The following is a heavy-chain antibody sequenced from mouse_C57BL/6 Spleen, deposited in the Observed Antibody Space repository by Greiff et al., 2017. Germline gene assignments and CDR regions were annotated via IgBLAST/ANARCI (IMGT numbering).Heavy chain of an antibody. D-gene: IGHD1-1*01. CDR2: IDPSDSET. V-gene: IGHV1-52*01. Sequence: QVQLQQPGAELVRPGSSVKLSCKASGYTFTSYWMHWVKQRPIQGLEWIGNIDPSDSETHYNQKFKDKATLTVDKSSSTAYMQLSSLTSEDSAVYYSARGPYYYGTWYFDVWGTGTTVTVSS. CDR3: ARGPYYYGTWYFDV. CDR1: GYTFTSYW. J-gene: IGHJ1*03.